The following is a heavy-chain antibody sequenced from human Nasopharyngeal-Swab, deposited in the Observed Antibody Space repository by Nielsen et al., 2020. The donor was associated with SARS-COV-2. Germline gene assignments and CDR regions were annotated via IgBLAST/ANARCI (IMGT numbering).Heavy chain of an antibody. D-gene: IGHD7-27*01. CDR1: GFTFSGYT. Sequence: GESLKISCVASGFTFSGYTMNWVRQAPGKGLEWISSISSTTPYIYYADSVKGRFTISRDNAKNSLYLQMNSLRAEDTAVYYCAREGWGWDYWGQGTLVTVSS. J-gene: IGHJ4*02. V-gene: IGHV3-21*01. CDR2: ISSTTPYI. CDR3: AREGWGWDY.